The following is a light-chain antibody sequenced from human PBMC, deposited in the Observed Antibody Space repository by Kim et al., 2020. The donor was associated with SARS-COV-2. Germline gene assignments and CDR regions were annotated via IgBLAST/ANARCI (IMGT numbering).Light chain of an antibody. CDR2: AVL. CDR1: QTVSNNY. Sequence: IVLTQSPGTLSLSPGERATLSCRASQTVSNNYLAWYQQKPGQAPSLLMYAVLNRAAGIPDRFSGSGSGTDFTLTISRLEPEDFAVYYCKQYGSSVYTFGQGTKLDI. CDR3: KQYGSSVYT. V-gene: IGKV3-20*01. J-gene: IGKJ2*01.